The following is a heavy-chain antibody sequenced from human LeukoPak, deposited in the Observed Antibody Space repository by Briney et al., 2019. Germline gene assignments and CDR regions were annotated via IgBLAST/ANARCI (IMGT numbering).Heavy chain of an antibody. D-gene: IGHD2-2*01. CDR3: ARDRRMVPAAVFDY. CDR2: ISYDGSNK. J-gene: IGHJ4*02. CDR1: GFTFSSYA. Sequence: GRSLRLSCAASGFTFSSYAMHWVRQAPGKGLEWVAVISYDGSNKYYADSVKGRFTISRDNSKNTLYLQMNSLRAEDTAVYYCARDRRMVPAAVFDYWGQGTLVTVSS. V-gene: IGHV3-30-3*01.